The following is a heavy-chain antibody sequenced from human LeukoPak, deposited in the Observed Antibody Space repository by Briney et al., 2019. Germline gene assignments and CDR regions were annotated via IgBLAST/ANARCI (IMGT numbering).Heavy chain of an antibody. CDR2: ISSSSSYI. CDR1: GFTFSSYS. CDR3: ARGASSSWRFDY. V-gene: IGHV3-21*01. D-gene: IGHD6-13*01. J-gene: IGHJ4*02. Sequence: GGSLRLSCAASGFTFSSYSMNWVRQAPGKGLEWVSSISSSSSYIYYADSVKGRFTISRDNAKNSPYLQMNSLRAEDTAVYYCARGASSSWRFDYWGQGTLVTVSS.